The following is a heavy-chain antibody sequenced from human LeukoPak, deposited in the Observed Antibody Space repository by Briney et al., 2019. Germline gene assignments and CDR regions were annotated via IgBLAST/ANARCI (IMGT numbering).Heavy chain of an antibody. Sequence: GASVKVSCKASGYTFTGYYMHWVRQAPGQGLEWMGWINPNSGGTKYAQNFQGRVTMTRDTPIRTATMELSRLRSDDTAVYFCAREWLPNLYYFDYWGQGTLVTVSS. J-gene: IGHJ4*02. CDR2: INPNSGGT. CDR3: AREWLPNLYYFDY. D-gene: IGHD5-24*01. CDR1: GYTFTGYY. V-gene: IGHV1-2*02.